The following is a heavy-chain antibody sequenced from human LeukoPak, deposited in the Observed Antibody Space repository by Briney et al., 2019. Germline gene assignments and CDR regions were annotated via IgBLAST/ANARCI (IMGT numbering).Heavy chain of an antibody. V-gene: IGHV1-18*01. Sequence: ASVKVSCKASGYRFISYGIAWVRQAPGQGLEWMGWIRTDSGNTNYARRFQDRVSMTTDTSTSTAYMELRSLRSDDTAVYYCARAKDDAFDIWGQGTMVTVSS. J-gene: IGHJ3*02. CDR3: ARAKDDAFDI. CDR1: GYRFISYG. CDR2: IRTDSGNT.